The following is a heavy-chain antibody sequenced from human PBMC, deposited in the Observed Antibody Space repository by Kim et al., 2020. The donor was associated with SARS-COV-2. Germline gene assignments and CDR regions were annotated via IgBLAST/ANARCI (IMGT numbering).Heavy chain of an antibody. J-gene: IGHJ6*02. CDR1: GFTFSNAW. CDR3: TTGPTAMAPYYYYGMDV. Sequence: GGSLRLSCAASGFTFSNAWMSWVRQAPGEGLEWVGRIKSKTDGGTTDYAAPVKGRFTISRDDSKNTLYLQMNSLKTEDTAVYYCTTGPTAMAPYYYYGMDVWGQGTTVTVSS. CDR2: IKSKTDGGTT. D-gene: IGHD5-18*01. V-gene: IGHV3-15*01.